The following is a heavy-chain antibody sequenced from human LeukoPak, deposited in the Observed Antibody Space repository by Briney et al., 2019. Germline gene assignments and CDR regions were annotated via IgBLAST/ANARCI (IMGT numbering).Heavy chain of an antibody. CDR1: GFTFDDYG. D-gene: IGHD3-22*01. Sequence: GRSLRLSCAASGFTFDDYGMHWVRQAPGKGLEWVSGISWNSDSRGYADSVKGRFTISRDNGKNTLYLQMNSLRAEDTAVYYCARGLNYGGSGYYFDSWGPGTLVTVSS. J-gene: IGHJ4*02. CDR3: ARGLNYGGSGYYFDS. V-gene: IGHV3-9*01. CDR2: ISWNSDSR.